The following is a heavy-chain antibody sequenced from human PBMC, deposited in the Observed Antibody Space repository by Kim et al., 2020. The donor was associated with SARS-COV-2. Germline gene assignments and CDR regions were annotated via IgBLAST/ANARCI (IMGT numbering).Heavy chain of an antibody. J-gene: IGHJ4*02. D-gene: IGHD3-22*01. Sequence: GGSLRLSCAASGFTFGDYAMHWVRQAPGKGLEWVSGISWNSGSIGYADSVKGRFTISRDNAKNSLYLQMNSLRTEDTALYYCAKVKTYYYDRSGYYYGGAPDYWGQGTLVTVSS. CDR2: ISWNSGSI. CDR3: AKVKTYYYDRSGYYYGGAPDY. V-gene: IGHV3-9*01. CDR1: GFTFGDYA.